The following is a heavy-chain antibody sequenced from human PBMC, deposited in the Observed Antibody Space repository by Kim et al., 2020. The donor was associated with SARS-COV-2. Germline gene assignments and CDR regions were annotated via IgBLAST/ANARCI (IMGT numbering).Heavy chain of an antibody. CDR1: GGSISSSSYY. CDR3: ARQALRHLVGVVVTNS. CDR2: IYYSGST. Sequence: SETLSLTCTVSGGSISSSSYYWGWIRQPPGKGLEWIGSIYYSGSTYYNPSLKSRVTISVDTSKNQFSLKLSSVTAADTAVYYCARQALRHLVGVVVTNSWGQGTLVTVSS. J-gene: IGHJ4*02. V-gene: IGHV4-39*01. D-gene: IGHD3-22*01.